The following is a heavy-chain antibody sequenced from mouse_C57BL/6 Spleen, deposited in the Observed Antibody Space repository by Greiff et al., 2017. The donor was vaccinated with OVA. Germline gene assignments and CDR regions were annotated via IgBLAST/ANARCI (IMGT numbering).Heavy chain of an antibody. V-gene: IGHV1-55*01. J-gene: IGHJ4*01. CDR3: AREQKLYYYAMDY. CDR1: GYTFTSYW. CDR2: IYPGSGST. Sequence: QVQLQQPGAELVKPGASVKMSCKASGYTFTSYWITWVKQRPGQGLEWIGDIYPGSGSTNYNEKFKSKATLTVDTSSSTACMQLSSLTSEDSAVYYCAREQKLYYYAMDYWGQGTSVTVSS.